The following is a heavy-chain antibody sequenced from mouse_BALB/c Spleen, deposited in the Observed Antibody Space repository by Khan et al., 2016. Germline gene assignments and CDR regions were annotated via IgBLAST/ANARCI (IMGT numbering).Heavy chain of an antibody. V-gene: IGHV10-3*03. CDR3: VRESYDGYFSWFAY. Sequence: EVQLVESGGGLVQPRGSLKLSCAASGFTFNTFAMHWVCQTPGKGLEWIARIRSKSNNYATYYADSVKDRFTISRDDSQRMLYLQMNNLKTEDSAMYYCVRESYDGYFSWFAYWGQGTLVTVSA. J-gene: IGHJ3*01. D-gene: IGHD2-3*01. CDR1: GFTFNTFA. CDR2: IRSKSNNYAT.